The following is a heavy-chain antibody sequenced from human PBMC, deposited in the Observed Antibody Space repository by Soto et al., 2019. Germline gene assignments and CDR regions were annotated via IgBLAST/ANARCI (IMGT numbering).Heavy chain of an antibody. J-gene: IGHJ4*02. D-gene: IGHD6-13*01. Sequence: QLQLQESGPGLVKPSETLSLTCTVSGGSISSSSYYWGWIRQPPGKGLEWIGNIYYSGSTYYNPSLKSRVTISVDTSKNQFPLKLSSVTAADTAVYYCASRSAGPIFDYWGQGTLVTVSS. V-gene: IGHV4-39*01. CDR2: IYYSGST. CDR3: ASRSAGPIFDY. CDR1: GGSISSSSYY.